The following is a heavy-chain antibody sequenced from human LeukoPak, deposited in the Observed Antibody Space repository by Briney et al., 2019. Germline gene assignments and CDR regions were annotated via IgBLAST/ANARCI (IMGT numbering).Heavy chain of an antibody. CDR1: GVSVSITRYY. CDR2: PHYSGTT. V-gene: IGHV4-39*07. CDR3: ARDWDGGVDFNTFDI. Sequence: SETMSLTCSVSGVSVSITRYYWVWVRQPPGRGLEFIGTPHYSGTTHYNPSLRCRGPMSVDRSKTQFSLTLYSVTSADRAVYYWARDWDGGVDFNTFDIWGQGTMVTVSS. J-gene: IGHJ3*02. D-gene: IGHD5-12*01.